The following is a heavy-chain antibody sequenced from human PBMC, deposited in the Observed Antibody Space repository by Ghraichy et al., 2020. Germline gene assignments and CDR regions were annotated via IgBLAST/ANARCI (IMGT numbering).Heavy chain of an antibody. V-gene: IGHV1-2*02. Sequence: ASVKVSCKASGYTFTGYYMHWVRQAPGQGLEWMGWINPNSGGTNYAQKFQGRVTMTRDTSISTAYMELSRLRSDDTAVYYCARVRSSTRGGGRNWFDPWGQGTLVTVSS. CDR1: GYTFTGYY. CDR3: ARVRSSTRGGGRNWFDP. CDR2: INPNSGGT. J-gene: IGHJ5*02. D-gene: IGHD2-2*01.